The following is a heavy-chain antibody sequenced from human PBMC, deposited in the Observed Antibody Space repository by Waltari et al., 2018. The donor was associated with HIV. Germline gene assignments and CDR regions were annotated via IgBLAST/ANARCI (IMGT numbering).Heavy chain of an antibody. CDR3: ARREATVVRGVYYYGMDV. D-gene: IGHD3-10*01. CDR1: GFTFRSYW. Sequence: EVQLVESGGGLVQPGGSLRLSCAASGFTFRSYWMHWVRLAPGKGLVWVSRIHSDGSSTSYADFVKGRFTIPRDNAKNTLYLEMNSLRAEDTAVYYCARREATVVRGVYYYGMDVWGQGTTVTVSS. J-gene: IGHJ6*02. CDR2: IHSDGSST. V-gene: IGHV3-74*01.